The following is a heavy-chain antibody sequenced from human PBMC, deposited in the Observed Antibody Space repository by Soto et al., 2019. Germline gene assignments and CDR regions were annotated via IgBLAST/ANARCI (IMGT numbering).Heavy chain of an antibody. Sequence: EVQLLESGGGLVQPGGSLRLSCAASGFTFSSYAMSWVRQAPGKGLEWVSAISGSGGSTYYADSVKGRFTSSRDNSKNKRYLQMNSLRAEDTAVYYCAKLEQPRIRGDAFDIWGQGTMVTVSS. CDR3: AKLEQPRIRGDAFDI. CDR2: ISGSGGST. CDR1: GFTFSSYA. D-gene: IGHD1-1*01. J-gene: IGHJ3*02. V-gene: IGHV3-23*01.